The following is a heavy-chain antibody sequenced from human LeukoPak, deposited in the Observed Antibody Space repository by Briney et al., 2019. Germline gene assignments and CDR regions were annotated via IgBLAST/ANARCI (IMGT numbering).Heavy chain of an antibody. CDR3: AKDHEQQLVTND. CDR1: RFTFTSSG. J-gene: IGHJ4*02. V-gene: IGHV3-30*18. CDR2: ISYDGSNK. D-gene: IGHD6-13*01. Sequence: PGRSPRLSCAASRFTFTSSGMHWVRQAPGQGLEWVAVISYDGSNKYYADSVKGPFTISRDNFKNTLYLQMNSLRAEDTAVYYCAKDHEQQLVTNDGGQGSLVTVSS.